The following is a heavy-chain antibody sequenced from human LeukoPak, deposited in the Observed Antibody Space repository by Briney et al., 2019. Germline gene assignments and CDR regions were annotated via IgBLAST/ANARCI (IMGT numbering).Heavy chain of an antibody. CDR1: GYTSTGYY. CDR2: INPNNGGT. J-gene: IGHJ4*02. CDR3: ARKGMVAGTVYFDY. V-gene: IGHV1-2*02. D-gene: IGHD6-19*01. Sequence: ASVKVSCKASGYTSTGYYMHWVRQAPGQGLEWMGWINPNNGGTNYAQKFQGRVTMTRDTSISTAYMELSRLRSDDTAVYYCARKGMVAGTVYFDYWGQGTLVTVSS.